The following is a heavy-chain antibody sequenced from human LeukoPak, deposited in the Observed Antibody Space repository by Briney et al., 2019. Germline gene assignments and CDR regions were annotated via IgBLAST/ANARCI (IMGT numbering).Heavy chain of an antibody. D-gene: IGHD3-22*01. Sequence: SETLSLTCAVSGYSICSGYYWGWIRQPPGKGLEWIGSIYHSGSTYYNPSLKSRVTISVDTSKNQFSLKLSSVTAADTAVYYCARQEYYYDSSGSYFDYWGQGTLVTVSS. CDR1: GYSICSGYY. CDR3: ARQEYYYDSSGSYFDY. J-gene: IGHJ4*02. V-gene: IGHV4-38-2*01. CDR2: IYHSGST.